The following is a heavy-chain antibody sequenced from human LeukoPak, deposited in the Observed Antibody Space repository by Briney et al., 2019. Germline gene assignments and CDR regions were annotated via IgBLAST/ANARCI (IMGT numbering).Heavy chain of an antibody. Sequence: SETLSLTCTVSGGSISSSSYYWGWIRQPPGKGREWIGSIYYSGSTYYNPSLKSRVTISVDTSKNQFSLKLSSVTAADKAVYYCARLSPKWLPTGGPAYWGQGTLVTVSS. CDR2: IYYSGST. CDR1: GGSISSSSYY. CDR3: ARLSPKWLPTGGPAY. V-gene: IGHV4-39*01. J-gene: IGHJ4*02. D-gene: IGHD3-22*01.